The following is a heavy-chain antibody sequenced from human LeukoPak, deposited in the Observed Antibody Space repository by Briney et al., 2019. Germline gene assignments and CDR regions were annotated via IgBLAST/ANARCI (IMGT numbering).Heavy chain of an antibody. Sequence: ASVKVSCKVSGYTLTELSMHWVRQAPGKGLEWMGGFDPEDGETIYAQKFQGRVTMTEDTSTDTAYMELSSLRSEDTAVYYCARSRASIYDYVWGSYRAKNPPDYWGQGTLVTVSS. D-gene: IGHD3-16*02. V-gene: IGHV1-24*01. CDR2: FDPEDGET. CDR3: ARSRASIYDYVWGSYRAKNPPDY. CDR1: GYTLTELS. J-gene: IGHJ4*02.